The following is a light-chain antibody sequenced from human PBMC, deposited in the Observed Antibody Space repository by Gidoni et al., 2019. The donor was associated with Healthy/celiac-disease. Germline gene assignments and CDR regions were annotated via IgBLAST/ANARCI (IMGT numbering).Light chain of an antibody. CDR1: QSVSST. CDR3: QQYNNWPPVT. Sequence: EIVMTQSPATLSVSPGERATLSCRASQSVSSTLAWYQQKPGQAPRLLIYGASTRATGIPARFSGSGSGTEFTLTISSLQSEDFAVYYCQQYNNWPPVTFGQGTKVEIK. V-gene: IGKV3-15*01. J-gene: IGKJ1*01. CDR2: GAS.